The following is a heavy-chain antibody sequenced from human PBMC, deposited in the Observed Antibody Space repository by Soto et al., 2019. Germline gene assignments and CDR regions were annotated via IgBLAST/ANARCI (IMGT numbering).Heavy chain of an antibody. V-gene: IGHV3-48*03. CDR3: VRSGDNYNLLDY. D-gene: IGHD1-1*01. Sequence: PGGSLRLSCAASGFDFFSDYEMNWVRQAPGKGLEWVSYINGRSTTIYYADSVQGRFTISRDNAKNSLYLQMNSLRVDDTAIYYCVRSGDNYNLLDYWGQGTPVTVSS. CDR2: INGRSTTI. CDR1: GFDFFSDYE. J-gene: IGHJ4*02.